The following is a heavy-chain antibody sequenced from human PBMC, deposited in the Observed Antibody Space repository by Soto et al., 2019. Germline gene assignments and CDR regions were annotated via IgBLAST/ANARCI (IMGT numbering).Heavy chain of an antibody. CDR1: GGSISSYH. J-gene: IGHJ6*03. CDR3: ARDVLVATIKNYYYYMNV. V-gene: IGHV4-59*01. Sequence: QVQLQESGPGLVKPSETLSLTCTVSGGSISSYHWSWIRQPPGRGLEWIGNIYYSGSTNYNPAIRRRASISEATNNNQFSQKQSSVTAENTAEYYSARDVLVATIKNYYYYMNVWGKATTVTVTS. D-gene: IGHD5-12*01. CDR2: IYYSGST.